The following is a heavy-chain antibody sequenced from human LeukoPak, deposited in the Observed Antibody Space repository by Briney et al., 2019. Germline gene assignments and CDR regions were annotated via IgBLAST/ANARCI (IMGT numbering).Heavy chain of an antibody. V-gene: IGHV1-18*01. D-gene: IGHD3-9*01. CDR3: ARDRPLLRYFDWSPQAAGLDY. CDR2: ISAYNGNT. CDR1: GYTFTSYG. J-gene: IGHJ4*02. Sequence: ASVKVSCKASGYTFTSYGISWVRQAPGQGLEWMGWISAYNGNTNYAQKLQGRVTMTTDTSTSTAYMELRSLRSDDTAVCYCARDRPLLRYFDWSPQAAGLDYWGQGTLVTVSS.